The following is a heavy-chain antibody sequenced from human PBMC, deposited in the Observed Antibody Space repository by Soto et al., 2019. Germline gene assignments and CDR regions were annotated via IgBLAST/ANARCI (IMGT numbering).Heavy chain of an antibody. CDR3: VRGTYDYNSHYFDY. J-gene: IGHJ4*02. CDR2: INHSGIT. V-gene: IGHV4-34*01. CDR1: GGSFSGYF. Sequence: SETLSLTCTVSGGSFSGYFWTWIRQPPGKGLEWLAEINHSGITNYNPSVESRVSMSVDTSKNQYPLRLYSVTAADTDVYYCVRGTYDYNSHYFDYWGQGTLVTVSS. D-gene: IGHD4-4*01.